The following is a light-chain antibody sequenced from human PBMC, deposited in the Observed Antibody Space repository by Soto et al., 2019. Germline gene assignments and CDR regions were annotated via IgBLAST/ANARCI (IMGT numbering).Light chain of an antibody. CDR2: KAS. Sequence: AIQMTQSPSSLSASVGDRVTISCRASQGIGNALGWYQQKPGKAPKLLIYKASSLESAVPSRFSGSGSGTEFTLTISSLQPDDFAVYYCQQRSSWPFTFGPGTKVDIK. CDR1: QGIGNA. J-gene: IGKJ3*01. CDR3: QQRSSWPFT. V-gene: IGKV1-6*01.